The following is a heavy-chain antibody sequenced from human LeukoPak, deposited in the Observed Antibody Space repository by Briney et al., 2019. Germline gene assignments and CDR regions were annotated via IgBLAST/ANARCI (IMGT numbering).Heavy chain of an antibody. CDR1: GYTFTGYY. D-gene: IGHD4-23*01. CDR3: ARSSTVVTAIFDY. V-gene: IGHV1-2*02. CDR2: INPNSGGT. Sequence: GASVKVSCKASGYTFTGYYMHWVRQAPGQGLEWMGWINPNSGGTNYAQKFQGRVTKTRDTSISTAYMELSRLRSDDTAVYYCARSSTVVTAIFDYWGQGTLVTVSS. J-gene: IGHJ4*02.